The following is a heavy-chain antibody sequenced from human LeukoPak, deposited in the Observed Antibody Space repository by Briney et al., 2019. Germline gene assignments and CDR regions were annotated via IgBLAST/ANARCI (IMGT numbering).Heavy chain of an antibody. CDR2: ISYDESNK. V-gene: IGHV3-30*03. CDR1: GFTFSSYG. Sequence: GRSLRLSCAASGFTFSSYGMHWVRQAPGKGLEWVAVISYDESNKYYADSVKGRFTISRDNSKNTLYLQMNSLRAEDTAVYYCARDLEQWLAPVLVDYWGQGTLVTVSS. J-gene: IGHJ4*02. D-gene: IGHD6-19*01. CDR3: ARDLEQWLAPVLVDY.